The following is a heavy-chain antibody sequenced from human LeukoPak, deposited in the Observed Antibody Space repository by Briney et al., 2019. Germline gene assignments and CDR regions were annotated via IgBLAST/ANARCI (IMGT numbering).Heavy chain of an antibody. CDR2: INPKSGDT. CDR3: ARDGPGQKSNFDF. J-gene: IGHJ4*02. CDR1: GYTFTSYG. V-gene: IGHV1-2*02. Sequence: ASVKVSCKASGYTFTSYGISWVRQAPGQGLEWMGWINPKSGDTNSAQNFQGRVTMTRDTSINTVYMQLHRLRFDDTAVYYCARDGPGQKSNFDFWGQGTLVTVSS.